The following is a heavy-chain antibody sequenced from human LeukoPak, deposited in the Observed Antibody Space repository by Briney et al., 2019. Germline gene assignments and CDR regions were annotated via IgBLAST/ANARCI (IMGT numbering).Heavy chain of an antibody. CDR2: IIPIFGTA. V-gene: IGHV1-69*13. Sequence: SVKVSCKASGGTFISYAISWVRQAPGQGLEWMGGIIPIFGTANYAQKFQGRVTITADESTSTAYMELSSLRSEDTAVYYCATTYYYDSSGYYYFDYWGQGTLVTVSS. CDR3: ATTYYYDSSGYYYFDY. D-gene: IGHD3-22*01. J-gene: IGHJ4*02. CDR1: GGTFISYA.